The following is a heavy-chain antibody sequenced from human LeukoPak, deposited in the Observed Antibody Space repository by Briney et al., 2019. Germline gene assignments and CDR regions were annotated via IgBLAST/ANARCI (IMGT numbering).Heavy chain of an antibody. CDR1: GYNFTNYW. CDR2: IYPGDSDT. CDR3: ARQRTLDY. Sequence: KVSCKGSGYNFTNYWIAWVRQMPGKGLEWMGIIYPGDSDTRYSPSFQGQVTISADKSISTAYLQWSSLKASDTAMYYCARQRTLDYWGQGTLVTVSS. D-gene: IGHD1-1*01. V-gene: IGHV5-51*01. J-gene: IGHJ4*02.